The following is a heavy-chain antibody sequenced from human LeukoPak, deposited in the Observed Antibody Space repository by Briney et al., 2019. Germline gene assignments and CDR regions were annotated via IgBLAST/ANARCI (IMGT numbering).Heavy chain of an antibody. CDR3: ARDLRFSSGRA. CDR2: ISGASSYI. D-gene: IGHD3-3*01. J-gene: IGHJ5*02. V-gene: IGHV3-21*01. CDR1: GFTFSTYT. Sequence: GGSLRLSCATSGFTFSTYTMKWVRQAPGKGLEWVSSISGASSYIYYGDSVKGRFTISRDNAKNSLYLQMDSLRAEDTAVYYCARDLRFSSGRAWGQGTLVTVSS.